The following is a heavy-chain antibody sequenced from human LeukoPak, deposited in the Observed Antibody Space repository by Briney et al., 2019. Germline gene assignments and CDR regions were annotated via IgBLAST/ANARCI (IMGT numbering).Heavy chain of an antibody. V-gene: IGHV3-23*01. D-gene: IGHD2-21*01. J-gene: IGHJ4*02. CDR3: AKRGVVVRVILVGFHKEAYYFDS. Sequence: PGGSLRLSCAVSGINLSNYGMSWVRQAPGKGLEWDAGISGSGGGTNYADSVKGRFTISRDNAKNTLYLQMNSLRAEDTAVYFCAKRGVVVRVILVGFHKEAYYFDSWGQGALVTVSS. CDR1: GINLSNYG. CDR2: ISGSGGGT.